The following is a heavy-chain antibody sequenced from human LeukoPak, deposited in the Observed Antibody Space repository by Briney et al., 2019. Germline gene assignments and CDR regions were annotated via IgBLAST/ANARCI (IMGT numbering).Heavy chain of an antibody. J-gene: IGHJ4*02. Sequence: GGSLRLSCAASGFTFSSYAMHWVRQAPGKGLEWVAVISYDGSNKYYADSVKGRFTISRDNSKNTLYLQMNSLRAEDTAVYYCAKADSSGSGPCYWGQGTLVTVSS. CDR2: ISYDGSNK. D-gene: IGHD3-22*01. CDR1: GFTFSSYA. V-gene: IGHV3-30-3*01. CDR3: AKADSSGSGPCY.